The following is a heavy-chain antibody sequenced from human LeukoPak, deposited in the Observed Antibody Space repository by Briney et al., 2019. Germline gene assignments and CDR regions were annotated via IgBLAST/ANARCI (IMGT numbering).Heavy chain of an antibody. CDR3: ARDFGRWFIDY. CDR1: GFTFSSYE. V-gene: IGHV3-48*03. Sequence: PGGSLRLSCAASGFTFSSYEMNWVRQAPGKGLEWVSYISSSGSTIYYADSVKGRFTISRDNAKNSLYLQMNSLRAEDTAVYYCARDFGRWFIDYWGQGTLVTVSS. J-gene: IGHJ4*02. CDR2: ISSSGSTI. D-gene: IGHD4-23*01.